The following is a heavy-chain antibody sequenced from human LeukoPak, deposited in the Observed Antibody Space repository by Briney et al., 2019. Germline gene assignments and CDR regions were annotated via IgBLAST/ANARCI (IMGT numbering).Heavy chain of an antibody. J-gene: IGHJ5*02. CDR3: ARGRRCRSGGSCYYNWFDP. Sequence: PGGSLRLSCAASGFTFSSYDMHWVRQATGKGLEWVSALGTAGDTYYPGSVKGRFTISRENAKNSLYLQMNSLRAGDTAVYYCARGRRCRSGGSCYYNWFDPWGQGTLVTVSS. V-gene: IGHV3-13*01. D-gene: IGHD2-15*01. CDR2: LGTAGDT. CDR1: GFTFSSYD.